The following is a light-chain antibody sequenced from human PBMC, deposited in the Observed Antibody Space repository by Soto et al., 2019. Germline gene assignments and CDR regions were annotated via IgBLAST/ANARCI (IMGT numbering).Light chain of an antibody. CDR2: GAS. Sequence: EIVMTQSPATLSVSAGESATLSCRASQSVRNNLAWYQQKPGQVPRLLIYGASTRATGIPARFSGSGSGTDCTLTISSLQSEDFAVYYCQQYNNWPPITFGQGTRLEIK. CDR1: QSVRNN. J-gene: IGKJ5*01. CDR3: QQYNNWPPIT. V-gene: IGKV3-15*01.